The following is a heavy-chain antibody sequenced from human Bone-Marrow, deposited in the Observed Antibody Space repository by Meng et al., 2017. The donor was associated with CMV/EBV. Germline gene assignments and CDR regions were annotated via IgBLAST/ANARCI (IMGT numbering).Heavy chain of an antibody. Sequence: GGSLRLSCAASGFTFSSYGMHWVRQAPGKGLEWVAFIRYDGSNKYYADSVKGRFTISRDNSKNTLYLQMNSLRAEDTAVYYCAKVRPYYYGSGSYSYYYYGMDVWGQGTTATVSS. CDR3: AKVRPYYYGSGSYSYYYYGMDV. D-gene: IGHD3-10*01. CDR2: IRYDGSNK. J-gene: IGHJ6*02. CDR1: GFTFSSYG. V-gene: IGHV3-30*02.